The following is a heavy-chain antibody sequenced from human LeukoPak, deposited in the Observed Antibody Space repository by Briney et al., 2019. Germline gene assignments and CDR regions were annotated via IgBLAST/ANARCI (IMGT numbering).Heavy chain of an antibody. CDR1: GGPISSSY. CDR2: IYYSGST. Sequence: PSETLSLTCTVSGGPISSSYWSWIRQPPGKGLEWIGYIYYSGSTNYNPSLKSRVTISLDTSKKQFSLKLSSVTAADTAVYYCARESNYYDSSGYWGIEDWGQGTLVTVSS. V-gene: IGHV4-59*01. CDR3: ARESNYYDSSGYWGIED. J-gene: IGHJ4*02. D-gene: IGHD3-22*01.